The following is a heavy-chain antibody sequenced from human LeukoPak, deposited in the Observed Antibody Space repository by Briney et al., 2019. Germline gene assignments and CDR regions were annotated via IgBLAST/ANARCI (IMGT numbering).Heavy chain of an antibody. D-gene: IGHD6-6*01. V-gene: IGHV1-2*02. CDR3: ARGLFHSSSSTLWY. J-gene: IGHJ4*02. Sequence: ASVKVSCKASGYTFTGYYMHWVRQAPGQGLEWMGWINPNSGGTNYEQKFQGRVTMTRNTSISTAYMELSRLRSDDTAVYYCARGLFHSSSSTLWYWGQGTLVTVSS. CDR1: GYTFTGYY. CDR2: INPNSGGT.